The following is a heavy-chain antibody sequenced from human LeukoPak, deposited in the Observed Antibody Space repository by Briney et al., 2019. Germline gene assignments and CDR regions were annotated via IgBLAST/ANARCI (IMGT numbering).Heavy chain of an antibody. CDR2: IHQDESEI. J-gene: IGHJ4*02. CDR1: GLTLRNYY. D-gene: IGHD2-15*01. Sequence: PGGSLTLSCAPSGLTLRNYYMSWLRQAPGEGREGVANIHQDESEIHYVDSLKGRFTISRDNAKNSLYLQMNSLRAEDTAVYYCARVQGRYSYDYWGQGTLVTVSS. CDR3: ARVQGRYSYDY. V-gene: IGHV3-7*01.